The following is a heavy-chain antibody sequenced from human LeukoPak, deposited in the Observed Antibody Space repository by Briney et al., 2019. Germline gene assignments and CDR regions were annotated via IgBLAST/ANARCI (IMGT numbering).Heavy chain of an antibody. Sequence: PSETLSLTCAVYGGSFSGYYWSWIRQPPGKGLEWIGEINHSGSTNYNPSLKSRVTISVDTSKNQFSLKLSSVTAADTAVYYCARTLIGYSYGYFDYWGQGTLVTVSS. CDR1: GGSFSGYY. D-gene: IGHD5-18*01. V-gene: IGHV4-34*01. CDR3: ARTLIGYSYGYFDY. J-gene: IGHJ4*02. CDR2: INHSGST.